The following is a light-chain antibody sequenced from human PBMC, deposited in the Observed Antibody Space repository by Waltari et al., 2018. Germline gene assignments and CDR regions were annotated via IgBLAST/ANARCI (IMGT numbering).Light chain of an antibody. V-gene: IGLV3-1*01. J-gene: IGLJ2*01. CDR3: QAWDSSTASV. CDR2: QDS. Sequence: WYQQRQGESPVLVIYQDSKRPSGIPERFAGSNSGNTATLTISGTQAMDEADYYCQAWDSSTASVFGGGTKLTVL.